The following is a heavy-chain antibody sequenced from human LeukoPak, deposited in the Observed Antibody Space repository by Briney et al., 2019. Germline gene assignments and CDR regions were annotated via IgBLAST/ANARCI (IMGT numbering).Heavy chain of an antibody. Sequence: GGSLRLSCAASGFTFSNHWMHWVRQAPGKGLMWVSRINRGGSRTDYADSVKGRFTITRDNSKNTLYLQMNSLRAEDTAVYYCAKIPYSSGWVQNWFDPWGQGTLVTVSS. CDR3: AKIPYSSGWVQNWFDP. D-gene: IGHD6-19*01. CDR2: INRGGSRT. CDR1: GFTFSNHW. V-gene: IGHV3-74*01. J-gene: IGHJ5*02.